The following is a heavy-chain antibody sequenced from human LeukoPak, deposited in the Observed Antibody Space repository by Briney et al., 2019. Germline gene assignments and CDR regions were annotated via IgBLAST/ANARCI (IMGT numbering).Heavy chain of an antibody. CDR3: ARSDIVVVPAADYYYYMDV. Sequence: SETLSLTCTVSGGSISSYYWSWIRQPPGKGLEWIGYIYYSGSTNYNPSLKSRVTMSVDTSKNQFSLKLSSVTAADTAVYYCARSDIVVVPAADYYYYMDVWGKGTTVTVSS. CDR1: GGSISSYY. V-gene: IGHV4-59*08. CDR2: IYYSGST. J-gene: IGHJ6*03. D-gene: IGHD2-2*01.